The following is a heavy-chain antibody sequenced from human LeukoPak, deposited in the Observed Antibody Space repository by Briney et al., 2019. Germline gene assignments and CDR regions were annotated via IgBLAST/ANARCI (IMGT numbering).Heavy chain of an antibody. D-gene: IGHD1-26*01. J-gene: IGHJ4*02. V-gene: IGHV3-23*01. CDR2: ISGSGGST. CDR1: GFTFSSYA. Sequence: GGSLRLSCAAAGFTFSSYAISWVRQAPGKGLEWVSGISGSGGSTYYADSVKGRFTISRDNSKNTLYLQMNSLRAEDTAVYYCAKDLRYSGCPRGFDFWGQGTLVTVSS. CDR3: AKDLRYSGCPRGFDF.